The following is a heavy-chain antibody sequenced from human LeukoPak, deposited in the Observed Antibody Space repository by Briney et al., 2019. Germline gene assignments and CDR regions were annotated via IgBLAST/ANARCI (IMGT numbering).Heavy chain of an antibody. CDR3: ARDRVSRQLDV. V-gene: IGHV3-11*06. D-gene: IGHD3-10*01. Sequence: GGSLRLSCAASGFTFSDYYMSWVRQAHGKGLEWVSYISSISSYTNYADSVKGRFTISKDNAKNSLYLQMNSMRAEDTAVYYWARDRVSRQLDVWGQGTTVTVSS. J-gene: IGHJ6*02. CDR1: GFTFSDYY. CDR2: ISSISSYT.